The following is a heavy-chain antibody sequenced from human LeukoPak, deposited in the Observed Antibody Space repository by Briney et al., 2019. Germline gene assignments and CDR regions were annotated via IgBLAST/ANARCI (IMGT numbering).Heavy chain of an antibody. D-gene: IGHD4-23*01. Sequence: GGSLRLSCAASGFTFSSYAMSWVRQAPGKGLEWVSAISGSGGSTYYADSVKGWFTISRDNSKNTLYLQMNSLRAEDTAVYYCAKTATYGGNSRDDCWGQGTLVTVSS. J-gene: IGHJ4*02. CDR3: AKTATYGGNSRDDC. V-gene: IGHV3-23*01. CDR2: ISGSGGST. CDR1: GFTFSSYA.